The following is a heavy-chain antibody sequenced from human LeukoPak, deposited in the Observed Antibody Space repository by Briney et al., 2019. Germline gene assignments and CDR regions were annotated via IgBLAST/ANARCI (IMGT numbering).Heavy chain of an antibody. J-gene: IGHJ4*02. CDR2: VSPDERTT. CDR1: GFTFSSYW. D-gene: IGHD1-26*01. CDR3: ARGSGNYYFDH. Sequence: GGSLRLSCAASGFTFSSYWMHWVRQVPGQGLVWVLGVSPDERTTRYADSVRGRFTIPRDNAKNTLYLQMSSLRAGDTAVYYCARGSGNYYFDHWGQGTLVTVSS. V-gene: IGHV3-74*01.